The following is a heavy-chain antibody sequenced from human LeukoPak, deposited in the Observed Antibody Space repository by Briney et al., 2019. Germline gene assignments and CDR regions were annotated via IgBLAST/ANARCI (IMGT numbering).Heavy chain of an antibody. Sequence: GGSLRLSCATSGFTFSNAWMNWVRQAPGKGLEWVGRIRSNSDGGAIDYAAPVKGRLTLSRDDSKTTLYLQMNSLQTEDTAVYYCATDFYDSTWGQGTLVTVSS. CDR1: GFTFSNAW. D-gene: IGHD3-22*01. J-gene: IGHJ5*02. CDR3: ATDFYDST. CDR2: IRSNSDGGAI. V-gene: IGHV3-15*07.